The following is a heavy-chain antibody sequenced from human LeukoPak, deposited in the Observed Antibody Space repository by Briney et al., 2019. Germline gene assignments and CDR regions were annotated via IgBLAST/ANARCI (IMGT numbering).Heavy chain of an antibody. Sequence: GGSLRLSCAASGFTFSSYGMHRVRQAPGKGLEWVAVISYDGSNKYYADSVKGRFTISRDNSKNTLYLQMNSLRAEDTAVYYCARLDSSGYYPDLQIDYWGQGTLVTVSS. D-gene: IGHD3-22*01. CDR3: ARLDSSGYYPDLQIDY. V-gene: IGHV3-30*03. CDR2: ISYDGSNK. CDR1: GFTFSSYG. J-gene: IGHJ4*02.